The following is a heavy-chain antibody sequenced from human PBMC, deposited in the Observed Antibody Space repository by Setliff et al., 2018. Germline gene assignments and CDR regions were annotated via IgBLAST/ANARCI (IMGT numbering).Heavy chain of an antibody. Sequence: ASVKVSCKASGYTFTSYGISWVRQAPGQGLEWMGWISAYNGNTNYAQKLQGRVSMTTHTSTSTAYMELRSLTSDDTAFYYCVRSGKFGMRFWFDQWGQGTLVTVSS. CDR2: ISAYNGNT. CDR1: GYTFTSYG. V-gene: IGHV1-18*01. D-gene: IGHD1-26*01. J-gene: IGHJ5*02. CDR3: VRSGKFGMRFWFDQ.